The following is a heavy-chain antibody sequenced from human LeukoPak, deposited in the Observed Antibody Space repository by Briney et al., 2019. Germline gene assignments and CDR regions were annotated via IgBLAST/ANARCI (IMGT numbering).Heavy chain of an antibody. V-gene: IGHV4-31*03. CDR3: ARGLATAQGAAAMPL. J-gene: IGHJ4*02. D-gene: IGHD2-2*01. Sequence: SETLSLTCTVSGGSISSGSYYWTWIRQHPGKGLEWIGYIYSSGSAYYNPSLKSRVTISIDTSKNQFSLMLSSVTAADTAVYYCARGLATAQGAAAMPLWGQGTLVTVSS. CDR2: IYSSGSA. CDR1: GGSISSGSYY.